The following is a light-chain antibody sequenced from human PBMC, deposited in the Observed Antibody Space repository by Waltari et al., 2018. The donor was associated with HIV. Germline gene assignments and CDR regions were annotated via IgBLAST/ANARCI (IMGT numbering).Light chain of an antibody. CDR3: QSYDSNGLILV. V-gene: IGLV6-57*03. Sequence: NFLLTQPPSVSESPGRTTTISCTRSSGYIADNYVQWFKQRPGSAPTSVIYEDNRRPSGVPDRFSGSIDSSSNSASLTISGLQTEDEADYYCQSYDSNGLILVFGGGTKLTVL. CDR2: EDN. CDR1: SGYIADNY. J-gene: IGLJ3*02.